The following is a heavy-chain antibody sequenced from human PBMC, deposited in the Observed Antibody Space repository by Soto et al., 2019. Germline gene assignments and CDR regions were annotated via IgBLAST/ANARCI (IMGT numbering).Heavy chain of an antibody. CDR3: ARSAWKGRGVINQYFGMDG. CDR2: IWYDGSNK. V-gene: IGHV3-33*01. J-gene: IGHJ6*02. CDR1: GFTFSSYG. D-gene: IGHD3-10*01. Sequence: GGSLRLSCASSGFTFSSYGMHWVRQAPGKGLEWVAVIWYDGSNKYYADSVKGRFTISRDNSKNTLYLQMNSLRGEDTAVYYCARSAWKGRGVINQYFGMDGWGQGAKV.